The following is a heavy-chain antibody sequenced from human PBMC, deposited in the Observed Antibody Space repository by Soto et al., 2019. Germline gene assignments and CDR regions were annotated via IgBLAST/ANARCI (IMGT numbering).Heavy chain of an antibody. CDR1: GYTLTHLY. D-gene: IGHD3-10*01. Sequence: QVQLVQSGAEVKKPGASVKVSCKASGYTLTHLYMHWVRQAPGQGLEWMGILNPSSGFTSKAQKFQGRVIMTRDTSTNTVYMELSSLRYEDTAVYYCAVPTLVRDYLSLDVWGQGTTVTVSS. CDR2: LNPSSGFT. CDR3: AVPTLVRDYLSLDV. J-gene: IGHJ6*02. V-gene: IGHV1-46*01.